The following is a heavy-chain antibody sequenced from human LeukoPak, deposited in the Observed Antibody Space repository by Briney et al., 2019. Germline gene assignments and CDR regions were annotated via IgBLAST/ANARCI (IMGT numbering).Heavy chain of an antibody. J-gene: IGHJ4*02. D-gene: IGHD5-18*01. CDR3: ARSGYSYVNY. CDR2: IFYSGST. Sequence: SSETLSLTCTVSGGSISHYYWSWIRQPPGKGLEWIGYIFYSGSTDYNPSLKSRVTISVDTSKIQFSLKLNSVTAADTAVYYCARSGYSYVNYWGQGTLVTVSS. V-gene: IGHV4-59*08. CDR1: GGSISHYY.